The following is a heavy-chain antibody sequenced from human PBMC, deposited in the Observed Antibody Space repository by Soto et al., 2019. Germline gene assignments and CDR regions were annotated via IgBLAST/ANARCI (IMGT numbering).Heavy chain of an antibody. Sequence: GASVKVSCKASGCTLTNYGSIWVRQAPGQGLEWMGWISAYNGNTNYAQKLQGRVTMTTDTSTSTAYMELRSLRSDDTAVYYCAREIPGWGRVDAFEIWGQGTMVTVSS. D-gene: IGHD3-10*01. J-gene: IGHJ3*02. V-gene: IGHV1-18*01. CDR2: ISAYNGNT. CDR3: AREIPGWGRVDAFEI. CDR1: GCTLTNYG.